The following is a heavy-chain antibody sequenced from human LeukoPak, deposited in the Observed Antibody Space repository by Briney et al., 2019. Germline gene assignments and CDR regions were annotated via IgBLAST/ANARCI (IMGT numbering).Heavy chain of an antibody. J-gene: IGHJ1*01. Sequence: GGSLRLSCAASTVIFRKYWMGWARQAPGKGLEWVANIAHDGSVKWYVDSVKGRFIISRDNARDSLYLQMNGLRVEDTAIYYCAFFVREPQNWGQGTLVTVSS. CDR3: AFFVREPQN. CDR2: IAHDGSVK. V-gene: IGHV3-7*01. D-gene: IGHD3-10*02. CDR1: TVIFRKYW.